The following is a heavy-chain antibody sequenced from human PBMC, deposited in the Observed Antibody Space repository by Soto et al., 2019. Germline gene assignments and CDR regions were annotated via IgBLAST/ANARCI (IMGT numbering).Heavy chain of an antibody. CDR3: ATSTWYAFDI. Sequence: GGSLRLSCAASGFTFSNSIINWVRQAPGQGLEWVSSISGSSDFLYYADSVKGRFTISRDTATNSLYLQMNSLRAEDTAVYYCATSTWYAFDIWGQGTMVTVSS. J-gene: IGHJ3*02. V-gene: IGHV3-21*01. CDR1: GFTFSNSI. D-gene: IGHD6-13*01. CDR2: ISGSSDFL.